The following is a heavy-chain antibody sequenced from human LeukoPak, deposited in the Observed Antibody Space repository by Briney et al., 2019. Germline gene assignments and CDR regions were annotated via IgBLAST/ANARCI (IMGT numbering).Heavy chain of an antibody. Sequence: ASVKVSCKASGYTFISYGISWVRQAPGQGLEWMGWISAYNGNTNYAQKLQGRVTMTTDTSTSTAYMELRSLRSDDTAVYYCARDPETVPYGSGTDYWGQGTLVTVSS. CDR2: ISAYNGNT. J-gene: IGHJ4*02. CDR3: ARDPETVPYGSGTDY. V-gene: IGHV1-18*01. D-gene: IGHD3-10*01. CDR1: GYTFISYG.